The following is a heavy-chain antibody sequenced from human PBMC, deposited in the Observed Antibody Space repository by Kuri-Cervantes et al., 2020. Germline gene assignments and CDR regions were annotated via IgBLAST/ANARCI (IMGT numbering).Heavy chain of an antibody. D-gene: IGHD2-15*01. CDR3: ARDVPYCSGGSCYSFIDY. CDR1: GYTFTGYY. V-gene: IGHV1-2*04. CDR2: INPNSGGT. J-gene: IGHJ4*02. Sequence: ASVKVSCKASGYTFTGYYMHWVRQAPGQGLEWMGWINPNSGGTNYAQKFQGWVTMTRDTSISTAYMELSRLRSDDTAVYYCARDVPYCSGGSCYSFIDYWGQGTLVTVSS.